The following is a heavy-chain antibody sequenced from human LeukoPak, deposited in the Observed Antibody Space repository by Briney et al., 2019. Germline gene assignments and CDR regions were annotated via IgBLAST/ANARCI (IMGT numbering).Heavy chain of an antibody. CDR2: IDTSGGT. Sequence: SETLSLTCTVSGGSISSYYWSWIRQPAGKGLEWIGRIDTSGGTKYNPSLESRVTMSVDTSKNHFYLRLTSVTAADTAVYFCARWREYCSSVSCYPYNWFDPWGQGTLVTVSS. J-gene: IGHJ5*02. CDR3: ARWREYCSSVSCYPYNWFDP. D-gene: IGHD2-15*01. CDR1: GGSISSYY. V-gene: IGHV4-4*07.